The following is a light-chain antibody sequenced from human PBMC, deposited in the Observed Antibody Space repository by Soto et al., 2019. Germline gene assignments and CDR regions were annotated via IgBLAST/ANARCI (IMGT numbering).Light chain of an antibody. J-gene: IGKJ5*01. V-gene: IGKV3-20*01. CDR1: QSVTNNY. Sequence: EIVLTQSPGTLSLSPGERATLSCRASQSVTNNYLAWYQQKPGQAPRLLIYGASSRATGVPDRFSGSWSGTDFTLTISRLEPEDFAVYYCQQYYNSASFGQGTRLEIK. CDR3: QQYYNSAS. CDR2: GAS.